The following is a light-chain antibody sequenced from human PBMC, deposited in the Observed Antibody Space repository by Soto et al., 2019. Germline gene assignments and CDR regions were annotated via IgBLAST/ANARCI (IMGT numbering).Light chain of an antibody. CDR2: EVS. J-gene: IGLJ2*01. CDR1: SSDVGGYDY. Sequence: QSVLTRPPSASGSPGQSVTISCTGTSSDVGGYDYVSWYQQHPGKAPKLMIYEVSKRPSGVPDRFSGSKSGNMASLTVSGLQAEDEADYYCSSYAGSNILVFGGGTKLTVL. V-gene: IGLV2-8*01. CDR3: SSYAGSNILV.